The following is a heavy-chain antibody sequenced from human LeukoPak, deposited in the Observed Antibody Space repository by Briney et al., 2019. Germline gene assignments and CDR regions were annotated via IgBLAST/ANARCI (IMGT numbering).Heavy chain of an antibody. CDR3: ARLFSDSVVVVVTNYYMDV. CDR1: GGSISSSSYY. V-gene: IGHV4-39*01. D-gene: IGHD3-22*01. Sequence: SETLSLTCTVSGGSISSSSYYWGWIRKPPGKGLEWIGSIYYSGSTYYNPSLKSRVTISVDTSKNQFSLKLSSVTAADTAVYYCARLFSDSVVVVVTNYYMDVWGKGTTVTVSS. J-gene: IGHJ6*03. CDR2: IYYSGST.